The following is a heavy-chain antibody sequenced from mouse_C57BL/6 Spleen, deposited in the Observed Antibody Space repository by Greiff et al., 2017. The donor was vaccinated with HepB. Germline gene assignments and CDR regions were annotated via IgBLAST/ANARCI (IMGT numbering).Heavy chain of an antibody. CDR1: GFTFSDYG. Sequence: EVKLVESGGGLVKPGGSLKLSCAASGFTFSDYGMHWVRQAPEKGLEWVAYISSGSSTIYYADTVKGRFTISRDNAKNTLFLQMTSLRSEDTAMYYCARTNGYDDYAMDYWGQGTSVTVSS. J-gene: IGHJ4*01. CDR2: ISSGSSTI. V-gene: IGHV5-17*01. D-gene: IGHD2-2*01. CDR3: ARTNGYDDYAMDY.